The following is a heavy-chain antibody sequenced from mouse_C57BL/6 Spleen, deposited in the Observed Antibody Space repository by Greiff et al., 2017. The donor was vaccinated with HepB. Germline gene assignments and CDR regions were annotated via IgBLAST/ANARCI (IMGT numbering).Heavy chain of an antibody. J-gene: IGHJ1*03. Sequence: EVKLVESGAGLVKPGGSLKLSCAASGFTFSSYAMSWVRQTPEKRLEWVAYISSGGDYIYYADTVKGRFTISRDNARNTLYLQMSSLKSEDTAMYYCTRDREFITTVVEDWYFDVWGTGTTVTVSS. CDR3: TRDREFITTVVEDWYFDV. CDR1: GFTFSSYA. V-gene: IGHV5-9-1*02. CDR2: ISSGGDYI. D-gene: IGHD1-1*01.